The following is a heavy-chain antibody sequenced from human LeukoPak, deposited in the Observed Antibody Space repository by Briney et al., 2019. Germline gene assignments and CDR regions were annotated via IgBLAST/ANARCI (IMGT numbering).Heavy chain of an antibody. V-gene: IGHV6-1*01. D-gene: IGHD3-22*01. Sequence: SQTLSLTCAISGDSVSSNSAAWNWIRQSPSRGLEWLGRTYYRSKWYNDYAVSVKSRITINPDTSKNQFSLQLNSVTPEDTAVYYCARDMAPDYYESSGYQVGFDYWGQGTLVTVSS. J-gene: IGHJ4*02. CDR3: ARDMAPDYYESSGYQVGFDY. CDR2: TYYRSKWYN. CDR1: GDSVSSNSAA.